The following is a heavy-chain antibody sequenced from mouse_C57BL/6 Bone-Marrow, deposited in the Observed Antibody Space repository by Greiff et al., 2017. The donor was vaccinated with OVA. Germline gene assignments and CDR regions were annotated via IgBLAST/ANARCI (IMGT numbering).Heavy chain of an antibody. D-gene: IGHD1-1*01. CDR2: IYPRSGNT. CDR1: GYTFTSYG. V-gene: IGHV1-81*01. J-gene: IGHJ1*03. CDR3: ARSDTTVVADWYFDV. Sequence: VQLQQSGAELARPGASVKLSCKASGYTFTSYGISWVKQRTGQGLEWIGEIYPRSGNTYYNEKFKGKATLTADKSSSTAYMELRSLTSEDSAVYFCARSDTTVVADWYFDVWGTGTTVTVSS.